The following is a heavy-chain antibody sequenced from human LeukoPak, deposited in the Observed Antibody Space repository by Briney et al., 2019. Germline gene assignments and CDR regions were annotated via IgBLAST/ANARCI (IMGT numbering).Heavy chain of an antibody. V-gene: IGHV4-38-2*01. J-gene: IGHJ4*02. CDR3: ASPGKYDNSPIDY. D-gene: IGHD1-1*01. CDR2: ISRSGTT. CDR1: GYSISSGYY. Sequence: PSETLSLTCAVSGYSISSGYYWGWIRQPPGKGLEWIGSISRSGTTSYNPSPQSRVTISVDTSKNQFSLKLSSVTATDAAVYYCASPGKYDNSPIDYWGPGTLVTVSS.